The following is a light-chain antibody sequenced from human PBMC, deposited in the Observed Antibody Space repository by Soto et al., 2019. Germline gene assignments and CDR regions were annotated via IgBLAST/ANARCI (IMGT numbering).Light chain of an antibody. Sequence: TQSPSSLSAFVGDTVTITCRASQDISNFLAWYQQKPGKVPKLLIYAASTLQSGVPSRFSGSGSGTDFTLTISSLQPEDVAPYYCQNCTFAPFTFAGGTKVDIK. J-gene: IGKJ4*01. CDR2: AAS. V-gene: IGKV1-27*01. CDR3: QNCTFAPFT. CDR1: QDISNF.